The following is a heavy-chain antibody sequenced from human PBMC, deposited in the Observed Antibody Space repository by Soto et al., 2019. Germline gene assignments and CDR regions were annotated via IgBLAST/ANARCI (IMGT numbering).Heavy chain of an antibody. CDR1: GGSFSGYY. Sequence: SETLSLTCAVYGGSFSGYYWSWIRQPPGKGLEWIGEINHSGSTNYNPSLKSRVTISVDTSKNQFSLKLSSVTAADTALYYCARLYGSGSYYNKRDYWGQGTLVTVSS. D-gene: IGHD3-10*01. J-gene: IGHJ4*02. V-gene: IGHV4-34*01. CDR3: ARLYGSGSYYNKRDY. CDR2: INHSGST.